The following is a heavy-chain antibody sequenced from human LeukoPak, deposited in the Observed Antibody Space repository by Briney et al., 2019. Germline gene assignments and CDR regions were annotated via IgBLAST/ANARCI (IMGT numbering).Heavy chain of an antibody. CDR3: TRAVYSYVYEGDDY. D-gene: IGHD5-18*01. J-gene: IGHJ4*02. Sequence: GGSLRLSCTASGFTFGDYAMSWFRQAPGKGLEWVGFIRSKAYGGTTEYAASVKGRFTISRDDSKSIAYLQMNSLKTEDTAVYYCTRAVYSYVYEGDDYWGQGTLVTVSS. V-gene: IGHV3-49*03. CDR2: IRSKAYGGTT. CDR1: GFTFGDYA.